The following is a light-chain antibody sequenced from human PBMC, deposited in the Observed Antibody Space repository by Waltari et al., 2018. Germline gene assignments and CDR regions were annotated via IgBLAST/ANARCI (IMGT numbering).Light chain of an antibody. V-gene: IGKV3-20*01. CDR3: QQYDISPLT. CDR2: GAS. Sequence: EIVLTQSPGTLSLSPGERAPLSCRASQTVRTTYLAWDQQKPGQAPTLLIYGASSRATGIPDRFSGSGSGTDFSLTISSLEPEDFAVYYCQQYDISPLTFGGGTKVEIK. CDR1: QTVRTTY. J-gene: IGKJ4*02.